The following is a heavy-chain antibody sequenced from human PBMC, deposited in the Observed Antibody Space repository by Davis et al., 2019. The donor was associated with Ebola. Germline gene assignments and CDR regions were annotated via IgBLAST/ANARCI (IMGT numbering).Heavy chain of an antibody. J-gene: IGHJ5*01. CDR3: ARRVEMTVGGSYNWFDS. D-gene: IGHD2-21*02. CDR2: VYYSGST. Sequence: PGGSLRLSCTVSGGSISTHYWNWIRQPPGKGLEWIGYVYYSGSTNYNPSLKSRVTISEDTSKNQFSLNLTSVTAADTAVYYCARRVEMTVGGSYNWFDSWGQGTLVTVSS. V-gene: IGHV4-59*08. CDR1: GGSISTHY.